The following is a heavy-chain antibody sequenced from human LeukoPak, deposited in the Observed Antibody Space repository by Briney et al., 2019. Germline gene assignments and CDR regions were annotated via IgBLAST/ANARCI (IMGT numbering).Heavy chain of an antibody. V-gene: IGHV3-74*01. J-gene: IGHJ3*02. CDR2: INSNGSST. D-gene: IGHD2-8*01. CDR3: ARVQGHRPNGIDI. Sequence: GGSLRLSCAASGFTCSSYWMHWVRQAPGKGLVCVSRINSNGSSTSYADAVKGRFTISRDNAKNTTYLQMNSLRAEDTAVYYCARVQGHRPNGIDIWGQGTMVTVSS. CDR1: GFTCSSYW.